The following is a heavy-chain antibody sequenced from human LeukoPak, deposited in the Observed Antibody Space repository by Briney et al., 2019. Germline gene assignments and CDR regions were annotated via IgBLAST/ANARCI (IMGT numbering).Heavy chain of an antibody. Sequence: GGSLRLSCAASGFTFSNAWMSWVRQAPGKGLEWVGRIKSKTDGGTTDYAAPVKGRFTISRDDSKNTLYLQMNSLKTEDTAIYYCAKGSTYSGSLIDHWGQGTLVTVSS. J-gene: IGHJ4*02. CDR3: AKGSTYSGSLIDH. CDR1: GFTFSNAW. CDR2: IKSKTDGGTT. V-gene: IGHV3-15*01. D-gene: IGHD1-26*01.